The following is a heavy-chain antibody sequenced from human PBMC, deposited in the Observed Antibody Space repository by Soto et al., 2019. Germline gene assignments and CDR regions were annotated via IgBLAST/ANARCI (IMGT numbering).Heavy chain of an antibody. Sequence: SDTLSLTCTVSGGSISSSSYYWGWIRQPPGKGLEWIGSIYYSGSTYYNPSLKSRVTISVDTSKNQFSLKLSSVTAADTAVYYCARHNYDSSGYYHHYYGMDVWGQGATVTVYS. D-gene: IGHD3-22*01. V-gene: IGHV4-39*01. CDR1: GGSISSSSYY. CDR3: ARHNYDSSGYYHHYYGMDV. CDR2: IYYSGST. J-gene: IGHJ6*02.